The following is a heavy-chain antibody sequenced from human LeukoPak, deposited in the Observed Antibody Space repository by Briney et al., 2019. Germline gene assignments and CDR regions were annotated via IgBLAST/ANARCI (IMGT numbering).Heavy chain of an antibody. J-gene: IGHJ3*02. Sequence: GGSLRLSCAASGFTFSSYAMSWVRQAPGKGLEWVSAISGSGGSTYYADSVKGRFTISRDDSKNTLYLQMNSLRAEDTAVYYCARAMVRDHDAFDIWGQGTMVTVSS. CDR1: GFTFSSYA. CDR2: ISGSGGST. CDR3: ARAMVRDHDAFDI. D-gene: IGHD3-10*01. V-gene: IGHV3-23*01.